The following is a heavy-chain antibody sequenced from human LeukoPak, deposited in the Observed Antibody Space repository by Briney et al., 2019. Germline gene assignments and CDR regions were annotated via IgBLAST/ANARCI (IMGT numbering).Heavy chain of an antibody. Sequence: ASVKVSCKASGYTFTSYGISWVRQAPGQGLEWMGWISAYNGNTNYAQKLQGRVTMTTDTSTSTAYMELRSLRSDDTAVYYCARDFESTIFRVAPWYFDYWGQGTLVTVSS. CDR1: GYTFTSYG. V-gene: IGHV1-18*01. J-gene: IGHJ4*02. D-gene: IGHD3-3*01. CDR2: ISAYNGNT. CDR3: ARDFESTIFRVAPWYFDY.